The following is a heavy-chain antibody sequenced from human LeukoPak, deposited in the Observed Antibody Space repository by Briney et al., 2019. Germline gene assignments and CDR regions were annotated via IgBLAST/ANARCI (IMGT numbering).Heavy chain of an antibody. CDR1: GGSISSYY. CDR3: AAEVTNFDY. CDR2: IYYSGST. J-gene: IGHJ4*02. Sequence: SETLSLTCTVSGGSISSYYWSWIRQPPGKGLEWIGYIYYSGSTNYNPSLKSRVTISVDTSKNQFSLKLSSVTAADTAVYYCAAEVTNFDYWGQGTLVTVSS. D-gene: IGHD4-11*01. V-gene: IGHV4-59*08.